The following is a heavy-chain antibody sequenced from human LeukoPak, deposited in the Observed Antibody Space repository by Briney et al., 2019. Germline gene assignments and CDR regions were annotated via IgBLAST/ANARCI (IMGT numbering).Heavy chain of an antibody. CDR2: IYYSGST. Sequence: SETLSLTCTVSGGSISRSRDYWGWIRQPPGKGLEWIGSIYYSGSTYSNPSLKSRVTISGDTSKNQFSLKLSSVTAADTAVYYCARVTGTFDTHFDYWGQGTLVTVSS. CDR3: ARVTGTFDTHFDY. CDR1: GGSISRSRDY. J-gene: IGHJ4*02. D-gene: IGHD1-20*01. V-gene: IGHV4-39*07.